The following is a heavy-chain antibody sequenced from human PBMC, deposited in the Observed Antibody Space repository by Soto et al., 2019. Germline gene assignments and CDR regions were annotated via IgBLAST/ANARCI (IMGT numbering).Heavy chain of an antibody. CDR1: GYTFITYA. CDR2: INGGYGHT. Sequence: QVQLVQSGAEVKTPWASVKLSCTTSGYTFITYAIHWVRQAPGQRLDWMGCINGGYGHTEFSQKFQGRLTITRDTSASTAYMELSRLTSEDTARYYCARDLAAVGTPHIDYLGHGTLVTVSS. J-gene: IGHJ4*01. V-gene: IGHV1-3*01. CDR3: ARDLAAVGTPHIDY. D-gene: IGHD6-13*01.